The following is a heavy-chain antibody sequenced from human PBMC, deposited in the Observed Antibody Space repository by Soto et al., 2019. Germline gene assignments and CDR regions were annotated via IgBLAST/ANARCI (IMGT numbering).Heavy chain of an antibody. Sequence: PVGSLRLSCASSVFTFSSYVMSCVRHSPGKGLEWVSTISDSASSTYYTDSVKGRFTISRDNSKNTLYLQMNSLRAEDTAIYYCAKDICAYSSGCCYFEYWGQGTLVIVS. V-gene: IGHV3-23*01. CDR1: VFTFSSYV. J-gene: IGHJ4*02. CDR2: ISDSASST. D-gene: IGHD6-19*01. CDR3: AKDICAYSSGCCYFEY.